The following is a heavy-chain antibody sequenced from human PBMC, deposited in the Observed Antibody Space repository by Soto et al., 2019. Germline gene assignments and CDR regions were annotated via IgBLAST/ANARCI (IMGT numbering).Heavy chain of an antibody. CDR3: ARSARDYDLWSGFHDAFDI. CDR2: IGTAGDT. V-gene: IGHV3-13*01. Sequence: GGSLRLSCAASGFTFSSYDMHWVRQATGKGLEWVSAIGTAGDTYYPGSVKGRFTISRENAKNSLYLQMNSLRAGDTAVYYCARSARDYDLWSGFHDAFDIWGQGTMVTVSS. D-gene: IGHD3-3*01. CDR1: GFTFSSYD. J-gene: IGHJ3*02.